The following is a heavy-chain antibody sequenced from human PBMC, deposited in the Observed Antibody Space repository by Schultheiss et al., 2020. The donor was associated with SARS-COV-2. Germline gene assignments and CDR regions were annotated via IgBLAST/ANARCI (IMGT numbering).Heavy chain of an antibody. J-gene: IGHJ4*02. Sequence: GGSLRLSCAASGFTFSSYSMSWVRRAPGKGLEWVAIIWYDGSNKYYVDSVKGRFTISRDNSKNTLYLQMNSLRAEDTAVYYCATLWFGINWGQGTLVTVSS. CDR3: ATLWFGIN. D-gene: IGHD3-10*01. CDR2: IWYDGSNK. V-gene: IGHV3-33*01. CDR1: GFTFSSYS.